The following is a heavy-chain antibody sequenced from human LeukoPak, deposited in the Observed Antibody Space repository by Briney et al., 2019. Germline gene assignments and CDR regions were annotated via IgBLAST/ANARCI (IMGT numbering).Heavy chain of an antibody. Sequence: KPSETLSLTCTVSDDSITIYYWSWIRQPPGKGLEWIGYIDHTGITNYNPSLNSRVTISRDTSKNHFSLELSSATAADTAVYYCARLPTGVEYFQHWGQGTLVTVSS. V-gene: IGHV4-59*01. CDR3: ARLPTGVEYFQH. D-gene: IGHD2-8*02. CDR1: DDSITIYY. CDR2: IDHTGIT. J-gene: IGHJ1*01.